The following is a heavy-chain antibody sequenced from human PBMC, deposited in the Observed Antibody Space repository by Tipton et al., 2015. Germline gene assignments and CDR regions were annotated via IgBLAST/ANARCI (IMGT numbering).Heavy chain of an antibody. CDR2: IRYSGGT. CDR1: GTSLSGFY. J-gene: IGHJ6*02. Sequence: TLPLTCTVSGTSLSGFYLTWIRQPPGKGLEWIGYIRYSGGTNYKPSLRGRVSISLDMSKNQFSLKLRSVTAADTAMYFCARENAYYYGMDVWGQGTTVTVSS. D-gene: IGHD1-1*01. CDR3: ARENAYYYGMDV. V-gene: IGHV4-59*01.